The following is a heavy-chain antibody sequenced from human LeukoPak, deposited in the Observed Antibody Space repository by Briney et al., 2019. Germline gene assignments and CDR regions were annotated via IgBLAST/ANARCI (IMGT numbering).Heavy chain of an antibody. V-gene: IGHV3-7*01. CDR3: ARDPGYSYGPYYFDY. CDR2: IKQDGSEK. D-gene: IGHD5-18*01. CDR1: GFTFSSYW. J-gene: IGHJ4*02. Sequence: GGSLRLSCAASGFTFSSYWMSWVRQAPGKGLEWVANIKQDGSEKYYVDSVKGRFTISRDNAKNSLYLQMNSLRAEDTAVYYCARDPGYSYGPYYFDYWGQGTLATVSS.